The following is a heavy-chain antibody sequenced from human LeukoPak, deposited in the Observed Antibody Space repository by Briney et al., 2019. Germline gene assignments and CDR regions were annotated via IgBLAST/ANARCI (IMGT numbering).Heavy chain of an antibody. J-gene: IGHJ4*01. CDR1: GGSISKTNW. CDR3: ASRYNWNHFDY. V-gene: IGHV4-4*02. CDR2: IWHSGYT. D-gene: IGHD1-20*01. Sequence: SETLSLTCAVSGGSISKTNWWSWVRQSPGTGLEWIGEIWHSGYTNYNPSLKSRVTISVDTSKNQFSLRLTSVTAADTAIYYCASRYNWNHFDYWGHGTLVTVSS.